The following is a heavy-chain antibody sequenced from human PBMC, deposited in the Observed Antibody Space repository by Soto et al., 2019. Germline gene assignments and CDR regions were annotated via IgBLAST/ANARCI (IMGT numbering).Heavy chain of an antibody. V-gene: IGHV3-48*03. CDR3: ARYCSSISCYGYGMDV. CDR2: ISSSATTI. D-gene: IGHD2-2*01. J-gene: IGHJ6*02. Sequence: GSLRLSCAASGFTFSSYEMNWVRQAPGKGLEWVSYISSSATTIYYADSVKGRFTISRDNAKNSLYLQMNSLRAEDTAAYYCARYCSSISCYGYGMDVWGQGTTVTVSS. CDR1: GFTFSSYE.